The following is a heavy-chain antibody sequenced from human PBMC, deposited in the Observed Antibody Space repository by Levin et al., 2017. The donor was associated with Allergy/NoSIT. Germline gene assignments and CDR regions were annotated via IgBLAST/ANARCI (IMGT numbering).Heavy chain of an antibody. CDR1: GYSFTSYW. CDR3: ARRGTRHYYYYYMDV. CDR2: IYPGDSDT. D-gene: IGHD1-1*01. J-gene: IGHJ6*03. V-gene: IGHV5-51*01. Sequence: GGSLRLSCQGSGYSFTSYWIGWVRQMPGKGLEWMGIIYPGDSDTRYSPSFQGQVTISADKSISTAYLQWSSLKASDTAIYYCARRGTRHYYYYYMDVWGKGTTVTVSS.